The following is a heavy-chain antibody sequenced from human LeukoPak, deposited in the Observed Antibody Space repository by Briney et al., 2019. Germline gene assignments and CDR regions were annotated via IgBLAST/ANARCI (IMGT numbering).Heavy chain of an antibody. CDR3: AKDISGSGEGFDI. CDR2: IRYDGSNK. CDR1: GFTFSSYG. Sequence: GGSLRLSCAASGFTFSSYGMHWVRQAPGKGLEWVAFIRYDGSNKYSADSVKGRFTISRDNSKNTLYLQMNSLRAEDTAVYYCAKDISGSGEGFDIWGQGTMVTVSS. V-gene: IGHV3-30*02. D-gene: IGHD3-10*01. J-gene: IGHJ3*02.